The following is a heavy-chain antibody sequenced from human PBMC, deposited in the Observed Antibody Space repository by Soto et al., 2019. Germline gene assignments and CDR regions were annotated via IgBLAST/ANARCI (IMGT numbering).Heavy chain of an antibody. Sequence: SVKVSCKASGGTFSGYAISWVRQAPGQGLEWMGGIIPIFGTANYAQKFQGRVTITADESTSTAYMELSSLRSEDTAVYYCASGLGSGYYYELDYWGQGTLVIVSS. J-gene: IGHJ4*02. V-gene: IGHV1-69*13. D-gene: IGHD3-22*01. CDR3: ASGLGSGYYYELDY. CDR2: IIPIFGTA. CDR1: GGTFSGYA.